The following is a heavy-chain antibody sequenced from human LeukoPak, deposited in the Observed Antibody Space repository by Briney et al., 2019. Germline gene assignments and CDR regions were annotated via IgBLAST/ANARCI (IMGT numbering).Heavy chain of an antibody. CDR3: ARGSEAAAGAFDS. J-gene: IGHJ4*02. D-gene: IGHD6-13*01. Sequence: GGSLRLSCAASGFTFRSYGMHWVRQAPGKGLEWVAIVWYDGNNKYYADSVKGRFTVSRDNSKDTVPLQLNSLRAEDTAVYYCARGSEAAAGAFDSWGQGALVTVPS. CDR1: GFTFRSYG. CDR2: VWYDGNNK. V-gene: IGHV3-33*01.